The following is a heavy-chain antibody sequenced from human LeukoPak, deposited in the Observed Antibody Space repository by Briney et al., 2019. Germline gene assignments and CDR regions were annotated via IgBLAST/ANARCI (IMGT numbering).Heavy chain of an antibody. CDR3: ARFPSLGGISVANTGFDI. J-gene: IGHJ3*02. V-gene: IGHV1-2*02. D-gene: IGHD2-2*01. CDR1: GYTFTGYY. Sequence: GASVQVSCKASGYTFTGYYIHWFRQAPGQGPEWMGWINPNTGGTNYAQKFQGRVTVTRDASINTAYMELSSLRSDDTAVYYCARFPSLGGISVANTGFDIWGQGTLVSVSS. CDR2: INPNTGGT.